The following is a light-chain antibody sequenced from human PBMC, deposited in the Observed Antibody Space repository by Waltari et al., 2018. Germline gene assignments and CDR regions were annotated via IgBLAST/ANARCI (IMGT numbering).Light chain of an antibody. CDR1: SSNIGSNY. J-gene: IGLJ2*01. CDR2: TND. Sequence: QSVLTQSPSTSGTPGPRVTISCSGSSSNIGSNYVYWYQHLPGTAPKLLIYTNDQRPSGVPDRFSGSKSGTSASLAISGLQSDDESDYFCAAWDDTLSAVVFGGGTKLTVL. V-gene: IGLV1-47*02. CDR3: AAWDDTLSAVV.